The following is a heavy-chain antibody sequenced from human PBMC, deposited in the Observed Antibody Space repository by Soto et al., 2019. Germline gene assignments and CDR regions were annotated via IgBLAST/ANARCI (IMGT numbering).Heavy chain of an antibody. V-gene: IGHV4-39*01. CDR1: GGSVSNSNYY. CDR3: VSQRTSVLTQAYFDY. Sequence: XETLSLTGTVSGGSVSNSNYYWGWIRQSPGKGLEWIGSVYYRGRSYSKSSVKSRVTISVDTSKNQFSLNLNSVTASDTAVYFCVSQRTSVLTQAYFDYWGPGALVTVSS. D-gene: IGHD2-8*01. CDR2: VYYRGRS. J-gene: IGHJ4*02.